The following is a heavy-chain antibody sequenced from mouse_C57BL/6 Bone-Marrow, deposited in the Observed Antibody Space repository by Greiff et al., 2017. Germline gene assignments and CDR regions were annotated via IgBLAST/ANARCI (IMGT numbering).Heavy chain of an antibody. V-gene: IGHV1-72*01. J-gene: IGHJ3*01. D-gene: IGHD1-1*01. CDR3: VRSDYCGRAAWFAY. CDR2: IDPNSGGT. Sequence: QVQLQQPGAELVKPGASVKLSCKASGYTFPSYWMHWVKQRPGRGLEWIGRIDPNSGGTKYNEKFKSKATLTVDKPSSTAYLQLSSLTSEDSAVYYCVRSDYCGRAAWFAYWGQGTLVTVSA. CDR1: GYTFPSYW.